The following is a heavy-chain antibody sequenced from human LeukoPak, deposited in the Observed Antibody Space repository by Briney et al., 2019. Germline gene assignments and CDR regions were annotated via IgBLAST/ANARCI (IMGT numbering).Heavy chain of an antibody. CDR3: ARPYYYDSRIDP. CDR2: MYYSGST. Sequence: SQTLSLTCTVSGGPISSGDYHGRWIRQPPGEGLQWFAYMYYSGSTYYNPSLKSRVTMSADTSKNQLSLKLSSVTAADTAVYYCARPYYYDSRIDPWGQGILVTVSS. CDR1: GGPISSGDYH. J-gene: IGHJ5*02. V-gene: IGHV4-30-4*01. D-gene: IGHD3-22*01.